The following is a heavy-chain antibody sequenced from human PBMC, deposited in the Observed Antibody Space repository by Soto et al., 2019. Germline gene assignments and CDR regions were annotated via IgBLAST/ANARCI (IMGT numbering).Heavy chain of an antibody. Sequence: GESLRLSCAASGFTFSSYGMHWVRQAPGKGLEWVAVILYDGSNKYYADSETGRFTISRDNSKNMLYLQMNSLRAEDTALYYCAKVGPGADYWGQGTLVTVSS. J-gene: IGHJ4*02. CDR2: ILYDGSNK. D-gene: IGHD3-10*01. V-gene: IGHV3-30*18. CDR3: AKVGPGADY. CDR1: GFTFSSYG.